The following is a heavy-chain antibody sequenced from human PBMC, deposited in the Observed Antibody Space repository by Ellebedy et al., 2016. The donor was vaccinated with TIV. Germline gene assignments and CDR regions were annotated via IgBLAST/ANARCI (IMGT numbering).Heavy chain of an antibody. CDR1: GFTVSNNC. J-gene: IGHJ4*02. D-gene: IGHD2-8*01. CDR2: IYSGGNT. Sequence: GESLKISCAASGFTVSNNCMSWFRQAPGKGLDWVSLIYSGGNTHYADSVKGRFTISRDSSDNTVYLQMNSLRVEDTAVYYCATGYAKNGQWGQGTLVTVSS. CDR3: ATGYAKNGQ. V-gene: IGHV3-66*01.